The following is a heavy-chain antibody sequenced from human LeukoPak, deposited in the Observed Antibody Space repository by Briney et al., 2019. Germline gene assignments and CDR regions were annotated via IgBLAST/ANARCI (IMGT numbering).Heavy chain of an antibody. CDR1: GFPFSAFS. D-gene: IGHD2-8*01. J-gene: IGHJ4*02. CDR3: AKQSYARSLGE. CDR2: TNSGGTST. V-gene: IGHV3-23*01. Sequence: GGSLRLSCATSGFPFSAFSMSWVRQAPGKGLEWISTTNSGGTSTYYAESVKGRFTISRDNSKNTLYLQMSSLRVEDTAVYYCAKQSYARSLGEGGPGTLVSVSS.